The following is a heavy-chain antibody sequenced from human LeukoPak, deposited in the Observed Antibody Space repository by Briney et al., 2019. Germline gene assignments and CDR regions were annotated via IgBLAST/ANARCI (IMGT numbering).Heavy chain of an antibody. J-gene: IGHJ4*02. CDR3: AKRGVVIRVILVGFHKEAYYFDS. V-gene: IGHV3-23*01. CDR1: GITLSNYG. D-gene: IGHD3-22*01. Sequence: GGSLRLSCAVSGITLSNYGMSWVRQAPGKGLEWVAGIRDSGSSSNYADAVKGRVTISRDNPKNTLYLQMNSLRAEDTAVYFCAKRGVVIRVILVGFHKEAYYFDSWGQGALVTVSS. CDR2: IRDSGSSS.